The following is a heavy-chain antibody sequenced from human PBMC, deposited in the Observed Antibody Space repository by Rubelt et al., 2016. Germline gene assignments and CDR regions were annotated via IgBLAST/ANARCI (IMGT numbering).Heavy chain of an antibody. CDR2: VSYSGTT. CDR3: ARTIAVDDAFDI. V-gene: IGHV4-39*07. D-gene: IGHD4-23*01. Sequence: GLEWIGSVSYSGTTKYSPSLKSRVTISVDTSKNQFSLKLTSVTAADTAVYYCARTIAVDDAFDIWGQGTMVTVSS. J-gene: IGHJ3*02.